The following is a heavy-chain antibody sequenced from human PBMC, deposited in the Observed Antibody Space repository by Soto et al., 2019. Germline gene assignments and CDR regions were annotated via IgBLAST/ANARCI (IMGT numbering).Heavy chain of an antibody. D-gene: IGHD3-22*01. CDR3: ARVEGDYYDSSGYYYGYY. CDR1: GYTFTSYG. CDR2: ISAYNGNT. J-gene: IGHJ4*02. V-gene: IGHV1-18*01. Sequence: QVQLVQSGAEVKKPGASVKVSCKASGYTFTSYGISWVRQAPGQGLEWMGWISAYNGNTNYAQKLQGRVTMTTDTSTSTAYMERRSLRSDDTAVYYCARVEGDYYDSSGYYYGYYWGQGTLVTVSS.